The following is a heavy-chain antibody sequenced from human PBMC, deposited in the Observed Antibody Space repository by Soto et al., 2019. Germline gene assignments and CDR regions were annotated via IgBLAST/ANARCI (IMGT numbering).Heavy chain of an antibody. V-gene: IGHV4-39*01. Sequence: SETLSLTCTVSGGSISSSSYYWGWIRQPPGKGLEWIGSIYYSGSTYYNPSLKSRVTISVDTSKNQFSLKLSSVTAADTAVYYCADLYGIAAAGTFIWGQGTLVTVSS. J-gene: IGHJ4*02. D-gene: IGHD6-13*01. CDR2: IYYSGST. CDR3: ADLYGIAAAGTFI. CDR1: GGSISSSSYY.